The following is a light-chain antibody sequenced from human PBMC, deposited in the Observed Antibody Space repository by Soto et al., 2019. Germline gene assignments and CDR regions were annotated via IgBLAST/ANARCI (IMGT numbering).Light chain of an antibody. CDR2: AAS. CDR1: QGINNL. CDR3: LQHNSYPQT. J-gene: IGKJ1*01. V-gene: IGKV1-17*03. Sequence: DIQMTPSPSAMSASVGDRVTITCRASQGINNLLGWFQQKPGKAPKRLIYAASSLESGVPSRFSGSGSGTEFTLTISSLQPEDFATYYCLQHNSYPQTFGQGTKVDIK.